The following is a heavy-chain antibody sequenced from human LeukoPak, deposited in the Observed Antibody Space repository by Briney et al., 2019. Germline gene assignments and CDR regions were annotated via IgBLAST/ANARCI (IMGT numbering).Heavy chain of an antibody. Sequence: GGSRRLSRAASGLTFSSYAMHWVRQAPGKGLEWVAVISYDGSNKYYADSVKGRFTISRDNSKNTLYLQMNSLRAEDTAVHYCARVITLYDSSDYYYYYGMDVWGQGTTVTVSS. D-gene: IGHD3-22*01. CDR3: ARVITLYDSSDYYYYYGMDV. J-gene: IGHJ6*02. V-gene: IGHV3-30-3*01. CDR1: GLTFSSYA. CDR2: ISYDGSNK.